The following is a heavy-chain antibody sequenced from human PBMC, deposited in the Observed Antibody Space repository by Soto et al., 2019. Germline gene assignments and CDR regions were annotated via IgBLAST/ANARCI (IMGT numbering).Heavy chain of an antibody. D-gene: IGHD3-22*01. V-gene: IGHV5-51*01. CDR1: GYRFTTYW. Sequence: PXESLTISCKGSGYRFTTYWIGWVGQMRGKGLEWMGVIYPGDSDTRFSPSFQGQVTISVDMSISTAYLQWSSLKASDTAMYYCARQADHYDRNSFGYWGQGTLVTVSS. J-gene: IGHJ4*02. CDR2: IYPGDSDT. CDR3: ARQADHYDRNSFGY.